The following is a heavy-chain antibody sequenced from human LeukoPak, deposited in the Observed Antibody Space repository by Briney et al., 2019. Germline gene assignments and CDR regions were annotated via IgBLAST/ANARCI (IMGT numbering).Heavy chain of an antibody. CDR1: GGSFSGYY. V-gene: IGHV4-34*01. Sequence: SETLSLTCAVYGGSFSGYYWSWIRQPPGKGLEWIGEINHSGSTTYNPSLKSRVTISVDTSKNQFSLKLSSVTAADTAVYYCARGRGSTSPMEIAAAGTNLGMFDPWGQGTLVTVSS. D-gene: IGHD6-13*01. J-gene: IGHJ5*02. CDR3: ARGRGSTSPMEIAAAGTNLGMFDP. CDR2: INHSGST.